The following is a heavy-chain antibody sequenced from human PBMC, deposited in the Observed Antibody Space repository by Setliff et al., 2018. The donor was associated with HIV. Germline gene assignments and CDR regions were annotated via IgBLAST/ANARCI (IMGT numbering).Heavy chain of an antibody. CDR3: ARDYKVTPQFDY. CDR1: GFTFSSYA. V-gene: IGHV3-23*01. CDR2: ISGSGGST. Sequence: GSLRLSCVASGFTFSSYAMSWVRQAPGKGLEWVSGISGSGGSTYYADSVKGRFTISRDNAKNSLYLQMNSLRAEDTAVYYCARDYKVTPQFDYWGQGTLVTVYS. J-gene: IGHJ4*02. D-gene: IGHD5-18*01.